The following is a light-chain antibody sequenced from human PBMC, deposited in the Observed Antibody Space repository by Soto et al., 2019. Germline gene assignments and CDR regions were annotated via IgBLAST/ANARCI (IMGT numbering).Light chain of an antibody. CDR1: SGDVGGYYY. CDR2: EVS. V-gene: IGLV2-14*01. CDR3: SSYTAGGTI. J-gene: IGLJ1*01. Sequence: QSVLTQPASVSGSPGQSITISRTGTSGDVGGYYYVSWYQQLPGKAPKLMISEVSNQPSGVSNRFSGSKSGNTASLTISGLQAEDEADYYCSSYTAGGTIFGTGTKVTVL.